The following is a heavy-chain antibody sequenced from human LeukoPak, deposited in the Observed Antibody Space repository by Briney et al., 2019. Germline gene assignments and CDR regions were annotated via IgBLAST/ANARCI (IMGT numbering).Heavy chain of an antibody. Sequence: SETLSLTCAVYGGSFSGYYWSWIRQPPGKGLEWIGEINHSGSTNYNPSLKSRVTISVDTSKNQFSLKLSSVTAADTAVYYCAKGLKTVLPFDYWGQGTLVTVSS. CDR1: GGSFSGYY. D-gene: IGHD4-11*01. J-gene: IGHJ4*02. CDR3: AKGLKTVLPFDY. CDR2: INHSGST. V-gene: IGHV4-34*01.